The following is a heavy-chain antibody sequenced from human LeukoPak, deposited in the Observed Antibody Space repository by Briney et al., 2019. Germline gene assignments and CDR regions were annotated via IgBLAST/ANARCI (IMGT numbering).Heavy chain of an antibody. Sequence: ASVTVSCKVSGYTLTELSMHWVRQAPGKGLEWMGGFDPEDGETIYAQKFQGRVTMTEDTSTDTAYMELSSLRSEDTAVYYCATGWYSSSWYYFDYWGQGTLVTVSS. J-gene: IGHJ4*02. V-gene: IGHV1-24*01. D-gene: IGHD6-13*01. CDR3: ATGWYSSSWYYFDY. CDR2: FDPEDGET. CDR1: GYTLTELS.